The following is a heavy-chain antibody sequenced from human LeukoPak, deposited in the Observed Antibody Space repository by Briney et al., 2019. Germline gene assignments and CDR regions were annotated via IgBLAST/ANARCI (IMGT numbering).Heavy chain of an antibody. V-gene: IGHV1-2*02. D-gene: IGHD5-12*01. Sequence: GASVKVSCKASGYTFTGYYMHWVRQAPGQGLEWMGWINPNSGGTNYAQKFQGRVTMTRDTSISTAYMELSRLRSDDTAVYYCARVKYSGYDPNQPGWDYWGQGTLVTVSS. CDR2: INPNSGGT. CDR3: ARVKYSGYDPNQPGWDY. J-gene: IGHJ4*02. CDR1: GYTFTGYY.